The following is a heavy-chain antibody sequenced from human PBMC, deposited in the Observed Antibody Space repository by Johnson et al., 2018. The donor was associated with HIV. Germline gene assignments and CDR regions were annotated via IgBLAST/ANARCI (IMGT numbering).Heavy chain of an antibody. CDR3: AKGSIAARWGAFDI. CDR1: GFTFSSYG. J-gene: IGHJ3*02. D-gene: IGHD6-6*01. CDR2: LQQDGTES. Sequence: QVQLVESGGGVVQPGGSLRLSCAASGFTFSSYGMHWVRQAPGKGLEWVANLQQDGTESYYVASVKGRFTISRDNSKNSLYLQMNSLRAEDTALYYCAKGSIAARWGAFDIWGQGTMVTVSS. V-gene: IGHV3-30*02.